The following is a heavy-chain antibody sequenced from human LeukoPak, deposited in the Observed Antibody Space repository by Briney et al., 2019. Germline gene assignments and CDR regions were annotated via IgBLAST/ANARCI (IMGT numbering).Heavy chain of an antibody. CDR2: INSDGSST. V-gene: IGHV3-74*01. Sequence: GGSLRLSCAASGFTSSSYWMHWVRQAPGKGLVWVSRINSDGSSTSYADSVKGRFTISRDNAKNTLYLQMNSLRAEDTAVYYCARVRYYGNWFDPWGQGTLVTVSS. CDR1: GFTSSSYW. CDR3: ARVRYYGNWFDP. J-gene: IGHJ5*02. D-gene: IGHD3-3*01.